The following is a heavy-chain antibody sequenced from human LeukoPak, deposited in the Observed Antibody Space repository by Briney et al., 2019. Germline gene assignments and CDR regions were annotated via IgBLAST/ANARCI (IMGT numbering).Heavy chain of an antibody. D-gene: IGHD3-9*01. CDR2: IYYSGST. CDR1: GGSISSYY. Sequence: PSETLSLTCTVSGGSISSYYWSWIRQPPGKGLEWIGYIYYSGSTNYNPSLKSRVTISVDTPKNQFSLKLSSVTAADTAVYYCARGGYDILTGYAFDYWGQGTLVTVSS. J-gene: IGHJ4*02. CDR3: ARGGYDILTGYAFDY. V-gene: IGHV4-59*01.